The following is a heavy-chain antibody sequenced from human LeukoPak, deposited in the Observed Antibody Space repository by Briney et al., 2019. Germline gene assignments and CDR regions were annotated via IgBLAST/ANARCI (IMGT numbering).Heavy chain of an antibody. CDR2: IYSGGST. Sequence: GGSLRLSCAASGFTVSSNYMSWVRQAPGKGLEWVSVIYSGGSTYYADSVKGRFTISRDNSKNTLYLQMNSLRAEDAAVYYCAKGVGPHYGSGSYNGQSMDVWGQGTTVTVSS. J-gene: IGHJ6*02. D-gene: IGHD3-10*01. CDR3: AKGVGPHYGSGSYNGQSMDV. CDR1: GFTVSSNY. V-gene: IGHV3-53*01.